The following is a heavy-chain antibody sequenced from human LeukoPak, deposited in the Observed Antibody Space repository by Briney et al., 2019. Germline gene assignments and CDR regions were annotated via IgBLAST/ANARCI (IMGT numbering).Heavy chain of an antibody. CDR2: IKQDGSEK. D-gene: IGHD6-13*01. V-gene: IGHV3-7*01. Sequence: PGGSLRLSCAASRFTFSRYWMSWVRQAPGKGLEWVANIKQDGSEKYYVDSVKGRFTISRDNAKNSLYLQMNSLRAGDTAVYYCARVVEVWGLTADGWYYFDYWGQGALVTVSS. CDR1: RFTFSRYW. CDR3: ARVVEVWGLTADGWYYFDY. J-gene: IGHJ4*02.